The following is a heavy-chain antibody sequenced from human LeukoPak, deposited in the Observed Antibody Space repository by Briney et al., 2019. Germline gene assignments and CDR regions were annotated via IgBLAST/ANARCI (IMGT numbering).Heavy chain of an antibody. V-gene: IGHV1-58*01. J-gene: IGHJ4*02. CDR2: IVVGSGNT. D-gene: IGHD3-3*01. CDR3: AAADYDFWSGCPFDY. CDR1: GFTFTSSA. Sequence: SVKVSCKASGFTFTSSAVQWVRQARGQRLEWIGWIVVGSGNTNYAQKFQERVTITRDMSTSTAYMELSSLRSEDTAVYYCAAADYDFWSGCPFDYWGQGTLVTVSS.